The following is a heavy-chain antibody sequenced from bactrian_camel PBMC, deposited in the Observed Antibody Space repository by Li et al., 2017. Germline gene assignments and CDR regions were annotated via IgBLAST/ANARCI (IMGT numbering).Heavy chain of an antibody. J-gene: IGHJ4*01. Sequence: QVQLVESGGGRVQPGESLRLSCAASGFAFSSYYMHWVRQAPGKGLEWVSESTSGGSRAYFTDSVKGRFTIFRDNAKNTLYLQMNSLKTEDMGVYYCTAGGTRYSFWGQGTQVTVS. V-gene: IGHV3S1*01. CDR1: GFAFSSYY. CDR2: STSGGSRA. D-gene: IGHD6*01. CDR3: TAGGTRYSF.